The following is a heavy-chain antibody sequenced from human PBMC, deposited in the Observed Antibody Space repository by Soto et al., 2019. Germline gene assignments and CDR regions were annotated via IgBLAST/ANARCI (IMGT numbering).Heavy chain of an antibody. Sequence: GASVKVSCKASGYTFTSYGIRWVRQAPGQGLEKKGWISTYNNNTNYAQKNQGRVTMTTDTSASTAYMKLSSLRSEDTAVYFCASGLTGSGYCSGGSCLLFDYYFDYWGQGTLVTVSS. V-gene: IGHV1-18*01. CDR2: ISTYNNNT. J-gene: IGHJ4*02. CDR1: GYTFTSYG. CDR3: ASGLTGSGYCSGGSCLLFDYYFDY. D-gene: IGHD2-15*01.